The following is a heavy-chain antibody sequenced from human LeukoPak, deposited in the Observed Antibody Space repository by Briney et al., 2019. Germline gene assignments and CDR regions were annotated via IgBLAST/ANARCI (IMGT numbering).Heavy chain of an antibody. Sequence: GGSLRLSCAASGFSISNDWMSWVRQAPGKGLEWVARVKSRSAGETTDYAAPVKGRFTIPRDDSKTTLYLQMNSLKTEDTAVYYCTLIQGWGSGSYYRDFWGQGTLVTVSS. D-gene: IGHD3-10*01. CDR3: TLIQGWGSGSYYRDF. CDR1: GFSISNDW. CDR2: VKSRSAGETT. V-gene: IGHV3-15*01. J-gene: IGHJ4*02.